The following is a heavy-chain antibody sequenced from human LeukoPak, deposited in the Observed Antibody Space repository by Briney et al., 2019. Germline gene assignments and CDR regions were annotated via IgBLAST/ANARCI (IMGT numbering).Heavy chain of an antibody. CDR3: VRDLYTTIQGFDY. Sequence: GGSLRLSCAASGFSFNNYHMNWVRQAPGKGLEWVSYISRSGDSTSYADPVKGRFTISRDNAGNSVFLLLNSLRAEDTAVYYCVRDLYTTIQGFDYWGQGALVTVSS. J-gene: IGHJ4*02. V-gene: IGHV3-48*01. CDR2: ISRSGDST. CDR1: GFSFNNYH. D-gene: IGHD5-24*01.